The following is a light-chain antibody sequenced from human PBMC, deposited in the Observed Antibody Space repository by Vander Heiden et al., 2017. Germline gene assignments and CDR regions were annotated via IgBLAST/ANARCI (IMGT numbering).Light chain of an antibody. J-gene: IGLJ2*01. CDR1: SSNIGNNY. Sequence: QSVLTQPPSMSATPGHRVPTSCSGSSSNIGNNYLYWYQHHPGTTPKLLIHSNYQRPSGVPDRFSGSKSGTSVSLTISGLRSEDEAVYYCASGDDSLSGWVFGGGTKLTVL. CDR2: SNY. V-gene: IGLV1-47*02. CDR3: ASGDDSLSGWV.